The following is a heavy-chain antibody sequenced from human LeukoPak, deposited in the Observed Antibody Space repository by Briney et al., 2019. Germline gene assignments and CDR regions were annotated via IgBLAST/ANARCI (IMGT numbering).Heavy chain of an antibody. D-gene: IGHD1-7*01. V-gene: IGHV4-61*02. CDR1: GGSISSGSYY. J-gene: IGHJ4*02. CDR3: ARVHITGTTFYFDY. CDR2: IYTSGST. Sequence: SQTLSLTCTVSGGSISSGSYYWSWIRQPAGKGLEWIGRIYTSGSTNYNPSLKSRVTISVDTSKNPFSLKLSSVTAADTAVYYCARVHITGTTFYFDYWGQGTLVTVSS.